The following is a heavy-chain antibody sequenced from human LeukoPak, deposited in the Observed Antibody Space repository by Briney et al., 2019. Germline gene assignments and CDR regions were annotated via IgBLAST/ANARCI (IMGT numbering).Heavy chain of an antibody. CDR1: GGSISGYY. J-gene: IGHJ5*02. CDR2: FYSTENT. CDR3: ARVIVATWDDDWFDP. V-gene: IGHV4-4*07. Sequence: SETLSLTCTVSGGSISGYYWGWIRQPAGKGLEWIGRFYSTENTIYNPSLKSRVTMSGDTSKNQLSLKLNSVTVADTAIYYCARVIVATWDDDWFDPWGQGILVTVSS. D-gene: IGHD1-1*01.